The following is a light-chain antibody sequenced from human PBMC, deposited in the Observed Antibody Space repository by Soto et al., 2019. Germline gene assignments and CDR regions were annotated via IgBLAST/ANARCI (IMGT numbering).Light chain of an antibody. CDR3: QQYYGSPYT. Sequence: DIVLTQSPDSLAVSLGERATINCKSSRSLLYSYNNRNYVAWYQQRPGQPPKLLIYWASTRESGVPDRFSGSVSGTDFALTISSLQAEDVAVYYCQQYYGSPYTFGQGTKLEI. J-gene: IGKJ2*01. CDR2: WAS. V-gene: IGKV4-1*01. CDR1: RSLLYSYNNRNY.